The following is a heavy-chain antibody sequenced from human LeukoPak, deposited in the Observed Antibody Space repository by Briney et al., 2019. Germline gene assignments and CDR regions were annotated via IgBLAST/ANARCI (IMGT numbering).Heavy chain of an antibody. CDR1: GFTFSSYS. V-gene: IGHV3-21*01. D-gene: IGHD6-13*01. Sequence: PGGSLRLSCAASGFTFSSYSMNWVRQAPGKGLEWVSSISSSSSYIYYADSVKGRFTISRDNAKNSLYLQMNSLRAEDTAVYYCARDLIAAAEDGDNWFDPWGQGTLVTVSS. CDR2: ISSSSSYI. CDR3: ARDLIAAAEDGDNWFDP. J-gene: IGHJ5*02.